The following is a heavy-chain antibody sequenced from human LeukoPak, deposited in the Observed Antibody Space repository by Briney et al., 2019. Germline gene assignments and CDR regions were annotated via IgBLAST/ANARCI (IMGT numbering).Heavy chain of an antibody. V-gene: IGHV1-2*02. CDR1: GYTFTGYY. CDR2: INPNSGGT. CDR3: ARSIAVAGVGDWFDP. J-gene: IGHJ5*02. Sequence: GASVKVSCKASGYTFTGYYMHWVRQAPGQGLEWMGWINPNSGGTNYAQKFQGRVTMTRDTSISTAYMELSRLRSDDTAVYYCARSIAVAGVGDWFDPWGQGTLVTVSS. D-gene: IGHD6-19*01.